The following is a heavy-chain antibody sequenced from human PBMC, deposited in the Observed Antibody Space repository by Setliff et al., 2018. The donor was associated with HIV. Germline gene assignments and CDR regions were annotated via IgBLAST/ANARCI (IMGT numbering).Heavy chain of an antibody. J-gene: IGHJ6*02. CDR2: INPGGGST. D-gene: IGHD3-16*01. V-gene: IGHV1-46*01. CDR3: ARGWGGQDSYYYGMDV. CDR1: GYTFTSYY. Sequence: ASVKVSCKASGYTFTSYYMHWVRQAPGHGLEWMGVINPGGGSTTYAQKFQGRVTMTRDTSTSTVYMELSSLRSQDTAMYYCARGWGGQDSYYYGMDVWGQGTTVTVSS.